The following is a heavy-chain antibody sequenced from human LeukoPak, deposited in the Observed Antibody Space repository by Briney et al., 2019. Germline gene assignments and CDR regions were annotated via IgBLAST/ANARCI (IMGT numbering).Heavy chain of an antibody. J-gene: IGHJ6*03. V-gene: IGHV6-1*01. Sequence: SQTLSLTCAISGDSVSSNSAAWNWIRRSPSRGLEWLGRTYYRSKWYNDYAVSVKSRITINPDTSKNQFSLQLNSVTPEDTAVYYCARGVIAAAGYYYYYYMDVWGKGTTVTVSS. CDR1: GDSVSSNSAA. CDR3: ARGVIAAAGYYYYYYMDV. D-gene: IGHD6-13*01. CDR2: TYYRSKWYN.